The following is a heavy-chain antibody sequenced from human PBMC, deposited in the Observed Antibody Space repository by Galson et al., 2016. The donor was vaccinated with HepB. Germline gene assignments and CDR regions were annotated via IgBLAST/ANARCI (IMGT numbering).Heavy chain of an antibody. CDR1: GYTFTSYG. D-gene: IGHD6-6*01. V-gene: IGHV1-18*01. J-gene: IGHJ4*02. Sequence: SVKVSCKASGYTFTSYGVSWVRQAPGQGLEWMGWISAYNGNTNYAQKFQGRVTMTTDTSTSAAYMELRSLTSDDTAVYYCARVLLYYSSSSFFDSWGPGTLVTVSS. CDR3: ARVLLYYSSSSFFDS. CDR2: ISAYNGNT.